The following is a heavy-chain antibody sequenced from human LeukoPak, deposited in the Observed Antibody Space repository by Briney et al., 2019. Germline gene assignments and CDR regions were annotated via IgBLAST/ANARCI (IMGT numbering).Heavy chain of an antibody. CDR2: IIPIFGTA. D-gene: IGHD3-3*01. CDR3: ATYDFWSGRFFDY. J-gene: IGHJ4*02. CDR1: GGTFSSYA. Sequence: ASVKVSCKASGGTFSSYAISWVRQAPGQGLEWMGGIIPIFGTANYAQKFQGRVTITADESTSTAYMELSSLRSEDTAVYYCATYDFWSGRFFDYWGQGTLVTVSS. V-gene: IGHV1-69*13.